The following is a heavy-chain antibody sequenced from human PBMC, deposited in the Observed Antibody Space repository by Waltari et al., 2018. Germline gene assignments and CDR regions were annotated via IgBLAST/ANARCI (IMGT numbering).Heavy chain of an antibody. D-gene: IGHD3-16*02. CDR1: GYTFTSYD. Sequence: QVQLVQSGAEVKKPGASVKVSCKASGYTFTSYDINWVQQATGQGLEWMGWMKPNSSKKGEGQKYQGRGNMTRNSSISTAYMELSSLRSEDTAGYYCARGIGPKRLRDEYFDYWGQGTLVTVSS. CDR2: MKPNSSKK. J-gene: IGHJ4*02. CDR3: ARGIGPKRLRDEYFDY. V-gene: IGHV1-8*01.